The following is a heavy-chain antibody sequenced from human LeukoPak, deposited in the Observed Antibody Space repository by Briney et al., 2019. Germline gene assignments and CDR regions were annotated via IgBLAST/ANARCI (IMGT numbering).Heavy chain of an antibody. Sequence: GGSLRLSCAASGFTFSTFAMIWVRRPPGKGLEWVSSIFPSGGEIHYADSVRGRFTISRDNAKNSLYLQMNSLRAEDTAVYYCARVLVVAATDAFDIWGQGTMVTVSS. V-gene: IGHV3-21*01. CDR1: GFTFSTFA. CDR3: ARVLVVAATDAFDI. D-gene: IGHD2-15*01. CDR2: IFPSGGEI. J-gene: IGHJ3*02.